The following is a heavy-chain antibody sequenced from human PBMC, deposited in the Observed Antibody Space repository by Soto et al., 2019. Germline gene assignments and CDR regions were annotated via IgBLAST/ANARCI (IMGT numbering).Heavy chain of an antibody. CDR2: IYSDDYT. V-gene: IGHV3-66*01. CDR1: GFTVRSSY. J-gene: IGHJ4*02. Sequence: PGGSLRLSCAASGFTVRSSYMSWVRQVPGKGLEWVSIIYSDDYTYYAASVKGRFTISRDDSKNTAYLQMNSLESEDTAVYYCSRDDSDWFFNWGRGTLVTVSS. CDR3: SRDDSDWFFN. D-gene: IGHD3-9*01.